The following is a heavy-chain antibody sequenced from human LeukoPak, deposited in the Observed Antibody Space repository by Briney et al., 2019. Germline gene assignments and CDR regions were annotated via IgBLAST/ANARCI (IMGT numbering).Heavy chain of an antibody. Sequence: KSSETLSLTCTVSGGSISSGSYYWSWIRQPAGKGLEWIGRIYTSGSTNYNPSLKSRVTISVDTSKNQFSLRLSSVTAADTAVYYCARGGFGELYYYYYMDVWGKGITVTVSS. V-gene: IGHV4-61*02. J-gene: IGHJ6*03. CDR3: ARGGFGELYYYYYMDV. D-gene: IGHD3-10*01. CDR1: GGSISSGSYY. CDR2: IYTSGST.